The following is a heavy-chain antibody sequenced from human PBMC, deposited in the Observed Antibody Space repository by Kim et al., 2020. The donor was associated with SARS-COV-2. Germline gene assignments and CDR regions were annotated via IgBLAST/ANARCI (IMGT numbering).Heavy chain of an antibody. CDR3: AKDISEYSGYDFVYYYYGMDV. D-gene: IGHD5-12*01. CDR1: GFTFDDYA. CDR2: ISGDGGST. J-gene: IGHJ6*02. Sequence: GGSLRLSCAASGFTFDDYAMHWVRQAPGKGLEWVSLISGDGGSTYYADSVKGRFTISRDNSKNSLYLQMNSLRTEDTALYYCAKDISEYSGYDFVYYYYGMDVWGQGTTVTVSS. V-gene: IGHV3-43*02.